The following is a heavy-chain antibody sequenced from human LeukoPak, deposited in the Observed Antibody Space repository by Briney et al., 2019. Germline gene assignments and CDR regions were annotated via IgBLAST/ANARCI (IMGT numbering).Heavy chain of an antibody. V-gene: IGHV1-2*02. CDR3: ARDPGTVYYSNNFDY. Sequence: GASVKVSCKASGYTFTGYYMHWVRQAPGQGLEWMGWIDPNNGDTKYAQKFLGRVTMTRDTSTTTAYMELSRLRSDDTAVYYCARDPGTVYYSNNFDYWGQGTLVTVSS. CDR2: IDPNNGDT. J-gene: IGHJ4*02. D-gene: IGHD3-22*01. CDR1: GYTFTGYY.